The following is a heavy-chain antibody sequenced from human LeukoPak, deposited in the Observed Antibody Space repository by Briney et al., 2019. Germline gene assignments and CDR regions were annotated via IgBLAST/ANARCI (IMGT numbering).Heavy chain of an antibody. J-gene: IGHJ3*02. CDR1: GYTLSAYY. CDR2: INPNSGGT. V-gene: IGHV1-2*02. Sequence: ASVKVSCKASGYTLSAYYMHWVRQAPGQGLEWMSRINPNSGGTNYAQKFQGRVTMTRDTSIGTAYMELRRLRSDDTAVYYCAREPYYYGSGSFEAFDIWGKGTMVTVSS. CDR3: AREPYYYGSGSFEAFDI. D-gene: IGHD3-10*01.